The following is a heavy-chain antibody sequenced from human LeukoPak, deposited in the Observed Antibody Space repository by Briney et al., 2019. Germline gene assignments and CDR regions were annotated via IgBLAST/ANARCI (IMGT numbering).Heavy chain of an antibody. CDR1: GFTFSSYA. J-gene: IGHJ4*02. CDR2: ISYDGSNK. CDR3: ARDSVYCGGACLDN. D-gene: IGHD2-21*01. Sequence: GRSLRLSCAASGFTFSSYAMHWVRQAPGKGLEWVAVISYDGSNKYYADSVKGRFTISRDNSKNTLYLQMNSLRAEDTAVYYCARDSVYCGGACLDNWGQGTLVTVSS. V-gene: IGHV3-30-3*01.